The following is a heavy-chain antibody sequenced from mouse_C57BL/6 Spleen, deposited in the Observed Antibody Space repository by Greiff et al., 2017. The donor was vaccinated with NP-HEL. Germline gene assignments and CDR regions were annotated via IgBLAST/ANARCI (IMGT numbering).Heavy chain of an antibody. Sequence: QVQLQQSGAELARPGASVKLSCKASGYTFTSYGISWVKQRTGQGLEWIGEIYPRSGNTYYNEKFKGKATLTADKSSSTAYMELRSLTSEDSAVYFCARSGGYDGGDFYYAMDYWGQGTSVTVSS. J-gene: IGHJ4*01. D-gene: IGHD2-2*01. V-gene: IGHV1-81*01. CDR3: ARSGGYDGGDFYYAMDY. CDR1: GYTFTSYG. CDR2: IYPRSGNT.